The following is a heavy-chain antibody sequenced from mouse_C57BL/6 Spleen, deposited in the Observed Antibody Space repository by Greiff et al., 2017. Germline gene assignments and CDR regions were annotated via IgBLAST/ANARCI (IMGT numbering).Heavy chain of an antibody. Sequence: VQLQQSGAELARPGASVKLSCKASGYTFTSYGISWVKQRTGQGLEWIGEFYPRSGNTYYNEKFKGKATLTADKSSSTAYMELRSLTSEDYAVYFCARRAAQATCDYWGQGTTLTVSS. J-gene: IGHJ2*01. D-gene: IGHD3-2*02. CDR3: ARRAAQATCDY. CDR1: GYTFTSYG. V-gene: IGHV1-81*01. CDR2: FYPRSGNT.